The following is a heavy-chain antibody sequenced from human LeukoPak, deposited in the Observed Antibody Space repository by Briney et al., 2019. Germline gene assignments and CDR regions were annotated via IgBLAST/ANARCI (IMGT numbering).Heavy chain of an antibody. D-gene: IGHD2-2*01. CDR2: ISGSGGST. CDR1: GFTFSSYA. J-gene: IGHJ4*02. CDR3: AKDLERYCSSTSCHPFDY. Sequence: GGSLRLSCAASGFTFSSYAMSWVRQAPGKGLEWVSAISGSGGSTYYADSVKGRFTISRDNSRNTLYLQMNSLRAEDTAVYYCAKDLERYCSSTSCHPFDYWGQGTLVTVSS. V-gene: IGHV3-23*01.